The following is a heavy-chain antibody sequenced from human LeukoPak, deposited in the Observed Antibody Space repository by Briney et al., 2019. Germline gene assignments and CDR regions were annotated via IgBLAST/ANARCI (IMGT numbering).Heavy chain of an antibody. D-gene: IGHD3-16*02. CDR3: ARAVVITLGGVVADYFDY. V-gene: IGHV1-2*02. J-gene: IGHJ4*02. CDR1: GSGFKGYY. CDR2: INTNSGGT. Sequence: ASVKVSCKASGSGFKGYYMHWVRQAPGQGLEWMGWINTNSGGTKYVQKLQARVTVTRDTSPSTAYMELRRLRSDDTAVYYCARAVVITLGGVVADYFDYWGQGTLVTVSS.